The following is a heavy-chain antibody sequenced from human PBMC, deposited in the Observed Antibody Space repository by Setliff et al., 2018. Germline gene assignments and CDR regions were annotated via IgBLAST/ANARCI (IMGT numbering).Heavy chain of an antibody. J-gene: IGHJ4*02. CDR2: IYHSGST. Sequence: SETLSLTCNVSGGSVSSTSHYWGWIRQPPGKGLEWIGSIYHSGSTYFNPSLKSRVTISVDTSKNQFSLKLNSVTAADTAVYYCVRESRSTWYRRDFWGQGTLVTVSS. CDR1: GGSVSSTSHY. CDR3: VRESRSTWYRRDF. V-gene: IGHV4-39*07. D-gene: IGHD6-13*01.